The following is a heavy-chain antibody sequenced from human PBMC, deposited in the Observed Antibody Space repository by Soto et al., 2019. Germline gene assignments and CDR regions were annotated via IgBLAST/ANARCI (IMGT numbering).Heavy chain of an antibody. D-gene: IGHD3-16*01. J-gene: IGHJ4*02. CDR1: AASFSKYY. Sequence: PSETLSLTCTVSAASFSKYYWTWIRQPPGKGLEWIGYIYFNGNTKYNPSLEGRLTISIHTSKKEFSLKLTSVTAADAAVYYCASVTFGGIVLAHWRQG. CDR2: IYFNGNT. CDR3: ASVTFGGIVLAH. V-gene: IGHV4-59*01.